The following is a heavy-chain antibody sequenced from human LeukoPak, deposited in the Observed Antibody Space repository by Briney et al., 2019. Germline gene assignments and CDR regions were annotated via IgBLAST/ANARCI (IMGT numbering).Heavy chain of an antibody. D-gene: IGHD3-10*01. Sequence: ASVTVSCKASGYTFTVYYMHWVRQAPGQGLEWMGWINPNSGGTNYAQKFQGRVTMTRDTSISTAYMELSRLRSDDTAVYYCARDPSGTWFGELLAYFDYWGQGTLVTVSS. V-gene: IGHV1-2*02. CDR1: GYTFTVYY. CDR2: INPNSGGT. J-gene: IGHJ4*02. CDR3: ARDPSGTWFGELLAYFDY.